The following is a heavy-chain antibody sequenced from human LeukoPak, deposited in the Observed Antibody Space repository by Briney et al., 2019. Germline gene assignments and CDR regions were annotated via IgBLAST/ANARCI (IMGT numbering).Heavy chain of an antibody. D-gene: IGHD1-1*01. CDR1: GGSFNAYY. CDR2: INHSGST. V-gene: IGHV4-34*01. CDR3: ARATLQLERRPFDY. Sequence: PSETLSLTCAVYGGSFNAYYWSWIRQPPGKGLKWIGEINHSGSTNYNSSLKSRVTISVDTSKNQFSLKLSSVTAADTAIYYCARATLQLERRPFDYWGQGTLVTVSS. J-gene: IGHJ4*02.